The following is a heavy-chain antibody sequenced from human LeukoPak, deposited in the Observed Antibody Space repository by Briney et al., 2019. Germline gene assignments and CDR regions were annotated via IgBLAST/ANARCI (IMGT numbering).Heavy chain of an antibody. J-gene: IGHJ6*03. Sequence: SVKVSCKASGGTFSSYVINWVRQAPGQGLEWMGGIIPIFGTANYAQKFQGRVTITADKSTSTAYMELSSLRSEDTAVYYCARSNNRITIFGVVSKPYYMDVWGKGTTVTVSS. CDR1: GGTFSSYV. V-gene: IGHV1-69*06. D-gene: IGHD3-3*01. CDR2: IIPIFGTA. CDR3: ARSNNRITIFGVVSKPYYMDV.